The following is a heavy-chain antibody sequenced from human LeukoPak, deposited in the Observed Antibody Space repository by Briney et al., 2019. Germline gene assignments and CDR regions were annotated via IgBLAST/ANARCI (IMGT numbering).Heavy chain of an antibody. CDR1: GFTFSSYA. CDR2: ISGSGGST. CDR3: ARGPYDSSGYIYYYYYGMDV. V-gene: IGHV3-23*01. J-gene: IGHJ6*02. D-gene: IGHD3-22*01. Sequence: GASLRLSCAASGFTFSSYAMSWVRQAPGKGLEWVSAISGSGGSTYYADSVKGRFTISRDNSKNTLYLQMNSLRAEDTAVYYCARGPYDSSGYIYYYYYGMDVWGQGTTVTVSS.